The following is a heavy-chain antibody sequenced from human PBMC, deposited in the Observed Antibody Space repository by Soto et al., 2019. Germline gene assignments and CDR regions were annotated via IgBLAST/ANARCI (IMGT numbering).Heavy chain of an antibody. CDR3: ARGGGYDSFDY. CDR2: ISHLEST. V-gene: IGHV4-30-2*06. D-gene: IGHD5-12*01. Sequence: PSETLSLTCTVSGASISYGGFSWSWIRQSPGKGLEWIGYISHLESTYFHPSFKSRLTMSIDRTRNQFSLKLNSVTAADMAVYYCARGGGYDSFDYWGQGTLVTVSS. J-gene: IGHJ4*02. CDR1: GASISYGGFS.